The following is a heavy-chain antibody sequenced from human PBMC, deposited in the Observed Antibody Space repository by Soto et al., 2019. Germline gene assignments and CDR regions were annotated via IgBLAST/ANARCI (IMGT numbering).Heavy chain of an antibody. D-gene: IGHD1-26*01. Sequence: QVQLVESGGGVVQPGRSLRLSCAASGFTFSSYGMHWVRQAPGKGLEWVAVISYDGSNKYYADSVKGRFTISRDNSKNTFYLKRNSLRAEDGAVYYWAKGGMGATPRPDAFDIGGKGKMVPVS. J-gene: IGHJ3*02. V-gene: IGHV3-30*18. CDR2: ISYDGSNK. CDR1: GFTFSSYG. CDR3: AKGGMGATPRPDAFDI.